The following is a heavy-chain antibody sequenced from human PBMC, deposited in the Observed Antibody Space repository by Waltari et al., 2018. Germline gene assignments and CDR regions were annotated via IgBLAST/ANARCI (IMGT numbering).Heavy chain of an antibody. D-gene: IGHD5-12*01. V-gene: IGHV3-23*01. J-gene: IGHJ4*02. CDR2: LRGSGATT. CDR1: GFSFGGFA. Sequence: QLLASGGGLVQPGGSLRLSCAASGFSFGGFAMPWVRQAPGKGREWVSGLRGSGATTYYADSVRGRFTVSRDNSRNTVDLQMNSLRAEDTAVYYCAKAFRGYSGSYFDIWGRGTLVAVS. CDR3: AKAFRGYSGSYFDI.